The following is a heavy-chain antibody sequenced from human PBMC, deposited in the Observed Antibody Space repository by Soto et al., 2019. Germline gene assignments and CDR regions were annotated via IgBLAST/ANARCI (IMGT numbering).Heavy chain of an antibody. CDR3: AVLSIAAVVDF. CDR1: GFIFSNFW. CDR2: INQDGSEK. J-gene: IGHJ4*02. V-gene: IGHV3-7*01. D-gene: IGHD6-25*01. Sequence: PGGSLRLSCAASGFIFSNFWINWVRQAPGKGLEWVASINQDGSEKYYVDSVKGRFTISRDNAKSSLYLQMNSLRAEDTAVYYCAVLSIAAVVDFWGQGTLVTVSS.